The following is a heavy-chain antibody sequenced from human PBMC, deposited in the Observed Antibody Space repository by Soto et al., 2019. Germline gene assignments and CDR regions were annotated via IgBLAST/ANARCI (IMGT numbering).Heavy chain of an antibody. CDR2: LSYNGNKK. V-gene: IGHV3-30*18. J-gene: IGHJ4*02. CDR3: AKPGGPQHDFNRFDS. Sequence: PGGSLRLSCAASGFTFTAFGMHWVRQAPGKGLEWVAGLSYNGNKKYYGDSVKGRFTISRDNSKKILYLEMNSLRKEDSAVYFCAKPGGPQHDFNRFDSWGQGTLVTVPQ. D-gene: IGHD1-1*01. CDR1: GFTFTAFG.